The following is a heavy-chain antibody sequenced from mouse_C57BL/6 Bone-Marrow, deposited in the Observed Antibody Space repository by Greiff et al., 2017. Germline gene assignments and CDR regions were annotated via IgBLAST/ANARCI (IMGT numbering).Heavy chain of an antibody. CDR1: GYTFTSYD. CDR3: ARLRGYYGY. Sequence: VMLVESGPELVKPGASVKLSCKASGYTFTSYDIHWVKQRPGQGLEWIGWIYPRDGSTKYNEKFKGKATLTVDTSSSTAYMELHSLTSEDSAVDFCARLRGYYGYWGQGTTLTVSS. V-gene: IGHV1-85*01. CDR2: IYPRDGST. J-gene: IGHJ2*01. D-gene: IGHD1-1*01.